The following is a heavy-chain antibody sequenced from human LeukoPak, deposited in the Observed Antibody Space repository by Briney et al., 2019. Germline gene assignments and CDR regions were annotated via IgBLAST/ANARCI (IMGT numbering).Heavy chain of an antibody. CDR2: IIPIFGTA. Sequence: ASVKVSCKASGGTFSSYAISWVRQAPGQGLEWMVGIIPIFGTANYAQKFQGRVTITADESTSTAYMELSSLRSEDTAVYYCARAANPQTPCLRTYYDILTGYPLSWYFDLWGRGTLVTVSS. V-gene: IGHV1-69*01. CDR1: GGTFSSYA. D-gene: IGHD3-9*01. CDR3: ARAANPQTPCLRTYYDILTGYPLSWYFDL. J-gene: IGHJ2*01.